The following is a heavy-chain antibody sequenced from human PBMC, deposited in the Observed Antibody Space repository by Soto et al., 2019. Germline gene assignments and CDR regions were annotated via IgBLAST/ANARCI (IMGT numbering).Heavy chain of an antibody. CDR3: AKLAPELSTSPRYFDY. CDR1: GVIFRIYD. CDR2: ISPTGGTT. V-gene: IGHV3-23*01. D-gene: IGHD1-7*01. J-gene: IGHJ4*03. Sequence: PXGSLRLSCATSGVIFRIYDMSWVRQAPGKGLEWVSGISPTGGTTYYADSVKGRFTISRDNSGHTLFLTLKSLRVDDTAIYYCAKLAPELSTSPRYFDYWGQGALVTVSS.